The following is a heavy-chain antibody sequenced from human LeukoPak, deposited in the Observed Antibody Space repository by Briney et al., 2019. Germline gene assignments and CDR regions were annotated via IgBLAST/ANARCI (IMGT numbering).Heavy chain of an antibody. J-gene: IGHJ3*02. V-gene: IGHV3-11*06. CDR1: GFTFSDYY. Sequence: GGSLRLSCAASGFTFSDYYMSWIRQAPGKGLEWVSYISSSSSYTNYADSVKGRFTISRDNAKNSLYLQMNSLRAGDTAVYYCARGIFCNTTSCFTVRAFEIWGQGTMVTVSS. CDR2: ISSSSSYT. D-gene: IGHD2-2*02. CDR3: ARGIFCNTTSCFTVRAFEI.